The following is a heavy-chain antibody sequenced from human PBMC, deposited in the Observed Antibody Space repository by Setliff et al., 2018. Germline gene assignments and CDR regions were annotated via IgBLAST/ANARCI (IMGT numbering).Heavy chain of an antibody. J-gene: IGHJ3*01. CDR1: GYSFTSYG. Sequence: ASVKVSCKASGYSFTSYGITWVRQAPGQGLEWMGWISPYNGDTRFQQKFQGRVTLTTDTSTGTAYMELRSLTFDDTAVYYCARDWFCSGGDCSDVFDFWGQGTMVTVSS. CDR3: ARDWFCSGGDCSDVFDF. V-gene: IGHV1-18*04. D-gene: IGHD2-21*02. CDR2: ISPYNGDT.